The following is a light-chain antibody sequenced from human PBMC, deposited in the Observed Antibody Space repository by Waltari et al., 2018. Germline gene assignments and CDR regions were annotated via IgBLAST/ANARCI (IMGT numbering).Light chain of an antibody. CDR2: EAR. V-gene: IGLV2-23*01. J-gene: IGLJ1*01. Sequence: QSALTQPASVSGAPGQSITISCTGVSNDVGTDNLVAWYQQYPGKAPQLMISEARKRPSGVSKLVSGSKSGNTASLTISGLQAEDGADDFCCSYVGSSTSYVFGIGTKVTVL. CDR3: CSYVGSSTSYV. CDR1: SNDVGTDNL.